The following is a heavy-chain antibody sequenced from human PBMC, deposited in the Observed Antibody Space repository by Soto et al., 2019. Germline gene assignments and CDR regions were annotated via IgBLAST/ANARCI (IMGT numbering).Heavy chain of an antibody. D-gene: IGHD6-6*01. V-gene: IGHV3-23*01. CDR1: GFTFSSYA. J-gene: IGHJ4*02. CDR2: ISGRGGST. CDR3: AKDLGAARPCY. Sequence: EVQLLESGGGLVQPGGSLRLSCAASGFTFSSYAMSWVRQAPGKGLEWVSAISGRGGSTYYEDSVKGRCTLPRDNSKNTLCLQMNSLRAEDTAVYYCAKDLGAARPCYWGQGTLVTVSS.